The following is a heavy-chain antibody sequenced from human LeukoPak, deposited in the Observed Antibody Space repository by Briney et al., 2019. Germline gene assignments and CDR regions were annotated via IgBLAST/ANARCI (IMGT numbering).Heavy chain of an antibody. J-gene: IGHJ4*02. CDR1: GGSISGGYW. V-gene: IGHV4-4*02. D-gene: IGHD6-13*01. CDR2: IYHSGTT. CDR3: ARDPGGAAAGTWGDYFDY. Sequence: SGTLSLTCTVSGGSISGGYWWSWVRRPPGKGLEWIGEIYHSGTTNYNPSLKSRVTISVDKSKNQVTLELSSVTAADTAVYYCARDPGGAAAGTWGDYFDYWGQGTLVTVSP.